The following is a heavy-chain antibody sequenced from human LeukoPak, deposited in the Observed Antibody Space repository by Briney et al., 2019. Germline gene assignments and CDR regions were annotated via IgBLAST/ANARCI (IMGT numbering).Heavy chain of an antibody. V-gene: IGHV1-69*05. D-gene: IGHD3-10*01. CDR3: ARGLRGNHNYYYYYMDV. CDR1: GGTFSSYA. J-gene: IGHJ6*03. Sequence: ASVKVSCKASGGTFSSYAISWVRQAPGQGLEWMGGIIPIFGTANYAQKFQGRVTITTDESTSTAYMELSSMRSEDTAVYYCARGLRGNHNYYYYYMDVWGKGTTVTVSS. CDR2: IIPIFGTA.